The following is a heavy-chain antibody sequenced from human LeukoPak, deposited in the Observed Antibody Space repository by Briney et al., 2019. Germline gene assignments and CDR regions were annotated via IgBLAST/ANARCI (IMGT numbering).Heavy chain of an antibody. CDR1: GFTFSSYA. J-gene: IGHJ4*02. Sequence: GGSLRLSCAASGFTFSSYAMHWVRQAPGKGLEWVAVISYDGSNKYYADSVKGRFTISRDNAKNSLYLQMNSLRAEDTAVYYCARAPVDYYDSSGYYPGLLDYWGQGTLVTVSS. CDR3: ARAPVDYYDSSGYYPGLLDY. D-gene: IGHD3-22*01. CDR2: ISYDGSNK. V-gene: IGHV3-30-3*01.